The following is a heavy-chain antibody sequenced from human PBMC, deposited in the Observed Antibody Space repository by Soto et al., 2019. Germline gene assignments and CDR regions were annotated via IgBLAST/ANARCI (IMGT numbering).Heavy chain of an antibody. J-gene: IGHJ4*02. V-gene: IGHV3-53*01. Sequence: EVQLVESGGGLIQPGGSLKLSCAASGFTVGNNYMSWVRQAPGKGLEWVSLIYSTGTTKYADSVKGRFTVSRDNAKNTLYLQMNSRRAEDTAVYYWTKDGMGSGSHYNSFGYWGQGTLVTVSS. CDR3: TKDGMGSGSHYNSFGY. CDR1: GFTVGNNY. D-gene: IGHD3-10*01. CDR2: IYSTGTT.